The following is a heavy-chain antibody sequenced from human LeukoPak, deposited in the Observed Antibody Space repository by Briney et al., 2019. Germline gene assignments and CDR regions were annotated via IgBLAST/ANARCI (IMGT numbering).Heavy chain of an antibody. CDR3: ATTSLQLWSQSPYYFDY. D-gene: IGHD5-18*01. CDR1: GFTFSSYW. Sequence: GGSLRLSCAASGFTFSSYWMSWVRQAPGKGLEWVANIKQDGSEKYYVDSVKGRFTISRDNAKNSLYLQMNSLRAEDTAVYYCATTSLQLWSQSPYYFDYWGQGTLVTVSS. V-gene: IGHV3-7*03. J-gene: IGHJ4*02. CDR2: IKQDGSEK.